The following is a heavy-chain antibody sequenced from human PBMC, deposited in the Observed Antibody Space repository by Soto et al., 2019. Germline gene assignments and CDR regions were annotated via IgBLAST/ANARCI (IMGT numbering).Heavy chain of an antibody. V-gene: IGHV1-18*01. J-gene: IGHJ6*02. Sequence: ASVKVSCKASGYTFTSYGISLVRQAPGQGLELIGWISAYNLNTNYGQKLQGRVTITRYRSTSTAYMELMSLRSDDTAVYYCSSSGMDVWGQGTTVTVS. CDR1: GYTFTSYG. CDR2: ISAYNLNT. CDR3: SSSGMDV.